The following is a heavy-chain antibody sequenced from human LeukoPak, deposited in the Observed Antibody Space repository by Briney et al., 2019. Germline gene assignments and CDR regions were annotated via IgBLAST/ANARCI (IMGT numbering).Heavy chain of an antibody. V-gene: IGHV4-59*12. CDR1: GASIRSYY. Sequence: SETLSLTCTVSGASIRSYYWSWIRQPPGKGLEWIGYIYYSGNTYYNPSLKSRVTISVDTSKNQFSLQLNSVTPEDTAVYYCAREGIFGPEWSNYYYGMDVWGQGTTVTVSS. CDR3: AREGIFGPEWSNYYYGMDV. J-gene: IGHJ6*02. D-gene: IGHD3-3*01. CDR2: IYYSGNT.